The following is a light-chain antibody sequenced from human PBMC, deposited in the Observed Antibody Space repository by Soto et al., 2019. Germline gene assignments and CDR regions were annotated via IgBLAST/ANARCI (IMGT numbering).Light chain of an antibody. J-gene: IGKJ1*01. CDR1: QSVNSN. CDR3: LQYNNGFRT. Sequence: EIVMTQSPGTLSVSPGERVTFSCRASQSVNSNLAWYHQKPGQAPRLLIYDASTRATGIAARVSGSGSGTVFTLTIIGLQSEDFGIYYCLQYNNGFRTFGQGTKVEIK. V-gene: IGKV3-15*01. CDR2: DAS.